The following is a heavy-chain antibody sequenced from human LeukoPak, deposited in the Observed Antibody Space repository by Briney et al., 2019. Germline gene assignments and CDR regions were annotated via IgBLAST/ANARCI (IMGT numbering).Heavy chain of an antibody. CDR3: APGVIGAVAGFDY. V-gene: IGHV1-69*02. CDR1: EGTFSSYS. CDR2: IIPMLGIA. J-gene: IGHJ4*02. Sequence: ASVKVSCKASEGTFSSYSISWVRQAPGQGLEWMGRIIPMLGIANYARKFQGRVTITADKSTSTAYMEMSSLRYEDTAVYYCAPGVIGAVAGFDYWGQGTLVTVSS. D-gene: IGHD2/OR15-2a*01.